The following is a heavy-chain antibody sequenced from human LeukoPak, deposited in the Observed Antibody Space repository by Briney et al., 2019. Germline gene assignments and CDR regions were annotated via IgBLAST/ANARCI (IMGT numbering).Heavy chain of an antibody. Sequence: GGSLRLSCAASGFTFSSYGMSWVRQAPGKGLEWVSAISGSGGSTYYADSVKGRFTISRDNSKNTLYLQMNSLRAEDTAVYYCASQHYYYDILDYWGQGTLVTVSS. J-gene: IGHJ4*02. D-gene: IGHD3-22*01. CDR3: ASQHYYYDILDY. CDR2: ISGSGGST. CDR1: GFTFSSYG. V-gene: IGHV3-23*01.